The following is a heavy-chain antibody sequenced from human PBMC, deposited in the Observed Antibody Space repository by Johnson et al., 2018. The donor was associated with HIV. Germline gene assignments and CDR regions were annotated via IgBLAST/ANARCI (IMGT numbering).Heavy chain of an antibody. CDR3: ARRRRDGDAFDI. CDR1: GFTVSSNY. D-gene: IGHD5-24*01. V-gene: IGHV3-53*01. Sequence: VQLVESGGGLIQPGGSLRLSCAASGFTVSSNYMTWVRQAPGNGLEWVSGINWNGGSTGYADSVKGRFTISRDNAKNSLYLQMNSLRAEDTAVYYCARRRRDGDAFDIWGQGTMVTVSS. J-gene: IGHJ3*02. CDR2: INWNGGST.